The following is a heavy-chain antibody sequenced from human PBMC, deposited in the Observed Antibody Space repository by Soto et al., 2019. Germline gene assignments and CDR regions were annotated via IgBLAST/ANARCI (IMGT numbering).Heavy chain of an antibody. J-gene: IGHJ6*02. CDR2: INHSGST. CDR1: GGSFSGYY. CDR3: ARDKARGVVASYYYYYGMDV. D-gene: IGHD2-15*01. V-gene: IGHV4-34*01. Sequence: PSETLSLTCAVYGGSFSGYYWSWIRQPPGKGLEWIGEINHSGSTNYNPSLKSRVTISVDTSKNQFSLKLSSVTAADTAVYYCARDKARGVVASYYYYYGMDVWGQGTTVTVSS.